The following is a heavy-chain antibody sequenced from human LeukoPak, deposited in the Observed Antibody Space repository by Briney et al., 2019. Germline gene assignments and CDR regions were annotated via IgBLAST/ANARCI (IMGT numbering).Heavy chain of an antibody. CDR2: ISSSSSYI. J-gene: IGHJ6*03. CDR1: GFTFSSYS. D-gene: IGHD2-15*01. V-gene: IGHV3-21*03. Sequence: PGGSLRLSCAASGFTFSSYSMNWVRQAPGKGLEWVSSISSSSSYIYYADSVKGRFTISRDNAKNSLYLQMNSLRAEDTAVYYCARDIVLGYYYYMDVWGKGTTVTVSS. CDR3: ARDIVLGYYYYMDV.